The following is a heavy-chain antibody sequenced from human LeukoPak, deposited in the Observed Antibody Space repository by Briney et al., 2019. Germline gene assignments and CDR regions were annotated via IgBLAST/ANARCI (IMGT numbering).Heavy chain of an antibody. J-gene: IGHJ6*03. Sequence: GRSLRLSCAASGFTFSSYGMHWVRQAPGKGLEWVAVISYDGSNKYYADSVKGRFTISRDNAKNSLYLQMNSLRAEDTALYYCAREKVTTDNYYYMDVWGKGTTVTVSS. CDR2: ISYDGSNK. CDR1: GFTFSSYG. CDR3: AREKVTTDNYYYMDV. V-gene: IGHV3-30*03. D-gene: IGHD4-11*01.